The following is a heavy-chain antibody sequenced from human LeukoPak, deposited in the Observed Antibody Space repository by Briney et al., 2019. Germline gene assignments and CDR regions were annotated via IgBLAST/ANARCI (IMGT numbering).Heavy chain of an antibody. V-gene: IGHV4-61*02. Sequence: PSETLSLTCTVSGGSISSGSYYWSWIRQPAGKGLEWIGRIYTSGSTNYNPSLKSRVTISVDTSKNQFSLKLSSVTAADTAVYYCARGGSVQQPNWFDPWGQGTLVTVSS. CDR1: GGSISSGSYY. J-gene: IGHJ5*02. D-gene: IGHD1-1*01. CDR2: IYTSGST. CDR3: ARGGSVQQPNWFDP.